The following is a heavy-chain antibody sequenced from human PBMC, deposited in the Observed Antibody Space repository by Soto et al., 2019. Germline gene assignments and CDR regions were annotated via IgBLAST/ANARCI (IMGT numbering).Heavy chain of an antibody. D-gene: IGHD2-8*01. CDR3: ARAPRHCTNGVCYYLDY. J-gene: IGHJ4*02. CDR1: GFTFSSYA. V-gene: IGHV3-30-3*01. CDR2: ISYDGSNK. Sequence: QVQLVESGGGGVQPGRSLRLSCAASGFTFSSYAMHWVRQAPGKGLEWVAVISYDGSNKYYADSVKGRFTISRDNSKNTQYLQMNSLRAEDTAVYYCARAPRHCTNGVCYYLDYWGQGTLVTVSS.